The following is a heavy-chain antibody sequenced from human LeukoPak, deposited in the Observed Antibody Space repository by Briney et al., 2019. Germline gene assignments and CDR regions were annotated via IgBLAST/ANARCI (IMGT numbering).Heavy chain of an antibody. Sequence: GASVKVSCKASGYTFINYGISWVRQAPGQGLEWMGWISVYNGNTNYAQNLQGRVTMTTDTSTSTAYMELRSLRSDDTAVYYCARAKLVVVPAAYDYWGQGTLVTVSS. CDR2: ISVYNGNT. V-gene: IGHV1-18*01. D-gene: IGHD2-2*01. CDR1: GYTFINYG. CDR3: ARAKLVVVPAAYDY. J-gene: IGHJ4*02.